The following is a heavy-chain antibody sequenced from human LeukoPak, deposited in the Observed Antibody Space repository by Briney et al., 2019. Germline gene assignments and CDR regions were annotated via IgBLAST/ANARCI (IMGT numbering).Heavy chain of an antibody. CDR1: GFALKSYS. D-gene: IGHD2-8*02. CDR2: ISGTSAYI. V-gene: IGHV3-21*01. CDR3: ARVAVSGPTGWFDS. Sequence: GGSLRLSCGGSGFALKSYSLTWVRQAPGKGLEWVSSISGTSAYIHYADSVKGRFTISRDNVDNVVYLEMNGLRAEDTATYYCARVAVSGPTGWFDSWGQGTLVIVSS. J-gene: IGHJ5*01.